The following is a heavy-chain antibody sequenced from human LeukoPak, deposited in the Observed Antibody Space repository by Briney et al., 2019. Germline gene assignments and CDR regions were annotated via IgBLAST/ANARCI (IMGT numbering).Heavy chain of an antibody. D-gene: IGHD3-3*01. CDR1: GFIFSSYA. J-gene: IGHJ5*02. Sequence: LGGSLRLSCEGSGFIFSSYAMTWVRQAPGKGLQWVSSISGSGESTYYADSMKGRFTISRDNSKNTLSLQMNSLRAEDTAVYFCAKGWEFRVVIPAAVSWGQGTLVTVSS. CDR3: AKGWEFRVVIPAAVS. CDR2: ISGSGEST. V-gene: IGHV3-23*01.